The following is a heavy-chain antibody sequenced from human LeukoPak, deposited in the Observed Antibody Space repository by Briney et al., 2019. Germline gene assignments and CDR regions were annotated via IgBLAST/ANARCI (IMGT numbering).Heavy chain of an antibody. CDR2: ISSSSSYI. Sequence: PGGSLRLSCAASGFTFSSYSMNWVRQAPGKGLEWVSSISSSSSYIYYADSAKGRFTISRDNAKNSLYLQMNSLRAEDTAVYYCARALGYCSGGSCYSGAFDIWGQGTMVTVSS. J-gene: IGHJ3*02. D-gene: IGHD2-15*01. CDR3: ARALGYCSGGSCYSGAFDI. V-gene: IGHV3-21*01. CDR1: GFTFSSYS.